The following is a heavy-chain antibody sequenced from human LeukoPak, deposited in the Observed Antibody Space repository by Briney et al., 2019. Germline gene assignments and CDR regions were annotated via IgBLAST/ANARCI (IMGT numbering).Heavy chain of an antibody. CDR2: IYSGGST. V-gene: IGHV3-66*02. D-gene: IGHD3-3*01. CDR1: GFTVSGNY. Sequence: GGSLRLSCAASGFTVSGNYMSWVRQAPGKGLEWVSVIYSGGSTYYADSVKGRFTISRDNSKNTLYLQMNSLRAEDTAVYYCARDKSDFTPFYYYYYMDVWGKGTTVTVSS. J-gene: IGHJ6*03. CDR3: ARDKSDFTPFYYYYYMDV.